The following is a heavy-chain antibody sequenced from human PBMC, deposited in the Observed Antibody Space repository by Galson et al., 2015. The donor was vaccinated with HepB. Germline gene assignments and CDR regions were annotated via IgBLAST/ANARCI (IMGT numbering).Heavy chain of an antibody. CDR3: AKTIAAAGYYFDY. V-gene: IGHV3-23*01. Sequence: SLRLSCATSGFTFPNSAMSWVRQAPGEGLEWVSSISGSDGTTYYAAFVKGRFTLSRDNSKDTLYLQMNSLRAEDTAVYCCAKTIAAAGYYFDYWGQGTLVTVSS. CDR2: ISGSDGTT. D-gene: IGHD6-13*01. J-gene: IGHJ4*02. CDR1: GFTFPNSA.